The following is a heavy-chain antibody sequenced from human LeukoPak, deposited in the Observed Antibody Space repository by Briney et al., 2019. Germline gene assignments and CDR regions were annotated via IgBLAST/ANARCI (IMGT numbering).Heavy chain of an antibody. Sequence: GGSPRLSCTASGFTFDSYAMSWVRQGPGKGLEWVSTVTRSGVTTWYADSVKGRFTISRDNSKNTLYLQMNSLRDEDTAVYFCTRDHPDCRGTSCLLFDYWGQGTLVTVSS. CDR1: GFTFDSYA. CDR3: TRDHPDCRGTSCLLFDY. D-gene: IGHD2-2*01. CDR2: VTRSGVTT. V-gene: IGHV3-23*01. J-gene: IGHJ4*02.